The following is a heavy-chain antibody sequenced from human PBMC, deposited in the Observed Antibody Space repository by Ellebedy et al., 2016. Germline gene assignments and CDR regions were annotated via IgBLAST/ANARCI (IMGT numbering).Heavy chain of an antibody. CDR2: MNPRNDVT. Sequence: ASVKVSXXTSGYTFIGYAIHWVRQAPGQGLEWMGWMNPRNDVTNHAQKFQGRVTLTSDKSLTTAYMELSSLKSDDTAVYYCVRDLSYQLVSDWGQGTLVTVSS. CDR1: GYTFIGYA. CDR3: VRDLSYQLVSD. V-gene: IGHV1-2*02. J-gene: IGHJ4*02. D-gene: IGHD2-2*01.